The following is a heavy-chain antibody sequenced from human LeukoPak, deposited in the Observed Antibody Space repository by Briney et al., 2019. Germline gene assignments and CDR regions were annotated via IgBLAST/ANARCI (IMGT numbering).Heavy chain of an antibody. D-gene: IGHD3-10*01. CDR1: GYTFTGYY. Sequence: ASVKVSCKASGYTFTGYYMYWVRQAPGQGLEWMGQINPNSGGTIYAQKFQGRVTMTEDTSTDTAYMELSSLRSEDTAVYYCATEFGHYYGSGRWAHGDYWGQGTLVTVSS. J-gene: IGHJ4*02. V-gene: IGHV1-2*06. CDR2: INPNSGGT. CDR3: ATEFGHYYGSGRWAHGDY.